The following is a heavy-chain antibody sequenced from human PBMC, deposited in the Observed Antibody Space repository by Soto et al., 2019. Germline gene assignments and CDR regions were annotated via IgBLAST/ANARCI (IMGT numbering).Heavy chain of an antibody. Sequence: SETLSLTCTVSGGSISSGDYYWSWIRQPPGKGLEWIGYIYYSGSTYYNPSLKSRVTISVDTSKNQFSLKLSSVTAADTAVYYCARETYYYDSSGNDDAFDIWGQGTMVPVSS. V-gene: IGHV4-30-4*01. J-gene: IGHJ3*02. CDR3: ARETYYYDSSGNDDAFDI. CDR2: IYYSGST. CDR1: GGSISSGDYY. D-gene: IGHD3-22*01.